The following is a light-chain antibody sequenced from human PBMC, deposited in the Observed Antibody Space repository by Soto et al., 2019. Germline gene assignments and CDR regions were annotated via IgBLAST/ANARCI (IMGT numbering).Light chain of an antibody. CDR2: GNS. V-gene: IGLV1-40*01. CDR3: QSYDSSLSGYV. J-gene: IGLJ1*01. CDR1: SSNIGAGYD. Sequence: QSVLTQPSSVSGAPGQRVTISCTGSSSNIGAGYDVHWYHQLPGTAPKLLIYGNSNRPSAVPDRFSGSKSGTSASLAITGLQAEDEADYYCQSYDSSLSGYVFGTGTQLTVL.